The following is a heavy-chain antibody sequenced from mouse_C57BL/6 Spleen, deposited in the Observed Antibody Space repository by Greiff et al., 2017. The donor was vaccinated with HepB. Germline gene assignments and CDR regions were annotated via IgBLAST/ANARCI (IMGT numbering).Heavy chain of an antibody. D-gene: IGHD3-3*01. CDR1: GYSITSGYY. Sequence: EVQVVESGPGLVKPSQSLSLTCSVTGYSITSGYYWNWIRQFPGNKLEWMGYISYDGSNNYNPSLKNRISITRDTSKNQFFLKLNSVTTEDTATYYCARDRDIMDYWGQGTSVTVSS. CDR3: ARDRDIMDY. J-gene: IGHJ4*01. V-gene: IGHV3-6*01. CDR2: ISYDGSN.